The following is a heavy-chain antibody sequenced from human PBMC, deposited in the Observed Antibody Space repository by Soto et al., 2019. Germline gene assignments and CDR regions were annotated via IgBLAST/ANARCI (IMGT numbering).Heavy chain of an antibody. J-gene: IGHJ5*02. V-gene: IGHV1-3*01. Sequence: ASVKVSCNASGYTFTSYAMHWVRQAPGQRLEWMGWINAGNGNTKYSQKFQGRVTIPRDTSASTAYMELSSLRSGDTAVYYCARDGGITIFGVVLPPFDPWGQGTLVTVSS. CDR1: GYTFTSYA. CDR3: ARDGGITIFGVVLPPFDP. CDR2: INAGNGNT. D-gene: IGHD3-3*01.